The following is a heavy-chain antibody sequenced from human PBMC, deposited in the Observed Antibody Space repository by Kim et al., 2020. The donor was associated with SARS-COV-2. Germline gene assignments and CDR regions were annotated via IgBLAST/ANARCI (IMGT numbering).Heavy chain of an antibody. Sequence: SETLSLTCAVYGGSFSGYYWSWIRQPPGKGLEWIGEINHSGSTNYNPSLKSRVTISVDTSKNQFSLKLSSVTAADTAVYYCARPYCTNGVCWRWFDPWGQGTLVTVSS. D-gene: IGHD2-8*01. V-gene: IGHV4-34*01. CDR2: INHSGST. CDR3: ARPYCTNGVCWRWFDP. J-gene: IGHJ5*02. CDR1: GGSFSGYY.